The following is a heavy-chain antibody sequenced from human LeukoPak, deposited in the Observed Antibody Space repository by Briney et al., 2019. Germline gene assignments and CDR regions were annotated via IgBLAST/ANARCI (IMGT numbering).Heavy chain of an antibody. CDR2: ISGSGGST. V-gene: IGHV3-23*01. CDR1: GFTFSSYA. D-gene: IGHD1-14*01. CDR3: AKGRGTTGFFDY. Sequence: SGGSLRLSCAASGFTFSSYAMSWVRQAPGEGLEWVSAISGSGGSTYYADSVKGRFTISRDNSKNTLYLQMNSLRAEDTAVYYCAKGRGTTGFFDYWGQGTLVTVSS. J-gene: IGHJ4*02.